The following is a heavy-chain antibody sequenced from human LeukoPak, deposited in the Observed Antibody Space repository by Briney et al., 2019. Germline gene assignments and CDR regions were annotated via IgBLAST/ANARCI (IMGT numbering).Heavy chain of an antibody. CDR2: IKQDGSEK. D-gene: IGHD3-22*01. CDR1: EFTFSRYW. Sequence: GGSLRLSCAASEFTFSRYWMSWVRQAPGKGLEWVANIKQDGSEKYYVDSVKGRFTISRDNAKNSLYLQMNSLRAEDTAVYYCARGSYYDSSGYYDYWGQGTLVTVSS. CDR3: ARGSYYDSSGYYDY. J-gene: IGHJ4*02. V-gene: IGHV3-7*03.